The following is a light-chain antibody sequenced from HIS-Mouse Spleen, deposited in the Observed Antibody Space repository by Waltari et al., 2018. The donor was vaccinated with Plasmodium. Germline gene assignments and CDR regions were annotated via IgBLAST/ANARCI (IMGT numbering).Light chain of an antibody. J-gene: IGKJ2*01. CDR2: AAS. V-gene: IGKV1-9*01. CDR1: QGISSY. Sequence: IQLTQSPSFLSASVGDRVTITCRASQGISSYLAWYQQKPWKAPKLLIYAASTLQSGVPSRFSGSGSGTEFTLTISSLQPEDFATYYCQQLNSYPYTFGQGTKLEIK. CDR3: QQLNSYPYT.